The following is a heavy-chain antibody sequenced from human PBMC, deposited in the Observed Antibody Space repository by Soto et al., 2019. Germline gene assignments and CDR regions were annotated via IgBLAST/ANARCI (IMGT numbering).Heavy chain of an antibody. J-gene: IGHJ6*02. V-gene: IGHV1-69*13. D-gene: IGHD3-22*01. Sequence: GASVKVSCKASGGTFSSYAISWVRQAPGQGLEWMGGIIPIFGTANYAQKSQGRVTITADESTSTAYMELSSLRSEDTAVYYCARTSYYDSSGYYGMDVWGQGTTVTVSS. CDR1: GGTFSSYA. CDR3: ARTSYYDSSGYYGMDV. CDR2: IIPIFGTA.